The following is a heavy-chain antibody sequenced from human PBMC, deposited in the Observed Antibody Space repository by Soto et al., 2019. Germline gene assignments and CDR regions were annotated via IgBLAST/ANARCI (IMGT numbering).Heavy chain of an antibody. CDR3: AKDLGLLWFGELLPLNYYYGMDV. CDR2: ISYDGSNK. Sequence: PGGSLRLCCAASGFTFSSYGMHWVRQAPGKGLEWVAVISYDGSNKYYADSVKGRFTISRDNSKNTLYLQMNSLRAEDTAVYYCAKDLGLLWFGELLPLNYYYGMDVWGQGTTVTVSS. J-gene: IGHJ6*02. CDR1: GFTFSSYG. D-gene: IGHD3-10*01. V-gene: IGHV3-30*18.